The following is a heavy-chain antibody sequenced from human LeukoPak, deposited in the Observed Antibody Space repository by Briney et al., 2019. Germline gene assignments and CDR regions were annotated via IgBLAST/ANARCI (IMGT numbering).Heavy chain of an antibody. Sequence: GGSLRLSCAASGFTFSTYAMSWVRQAPGKGLEWVSSFSGSGGSTYYADSVKGRFTISRDDSKNTLYLQMNSLRAEDTAVYYCAKDLGMQVWFPLWGQGTLVTVSS. V-gene: IGHV3-23*01. J-gene: IGHJ4*02. D-gene: IGHD5-18*01. CDR3: AKDLGMQVWFPL. CDR2: FSGSGGST. CDR1: GFTFSTYA.